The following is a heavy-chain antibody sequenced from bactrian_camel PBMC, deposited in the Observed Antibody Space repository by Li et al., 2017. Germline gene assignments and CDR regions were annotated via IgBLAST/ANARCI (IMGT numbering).Heavy chain of an antibody. V-gene: IGHV3-2*01. J-gene: IGHJ6*01. CDR1: GFTFSGAY. D-gene: IGHD6*01. Sequence: VQLVESGGGLVQPGGSLRLSCAASGFTFSGAYMSWVRQAPGKGLEWVGNIYSDGSSTYNADSVKGRFTISRDNAKNTAYLQMNTLKSEDTALYYCATHRKPGSWAQFAYWGQGTQVTVS. CDR2: IYSDGSST. CDR3: ATHRKPGSWAQFAY.